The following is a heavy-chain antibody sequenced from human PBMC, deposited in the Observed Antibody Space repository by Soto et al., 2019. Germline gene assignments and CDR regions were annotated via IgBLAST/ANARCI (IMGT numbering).Heavy chain of an antibody. CDR3: ARSPSGYTLDY. Sequence: PSETLSLTCTVSGGSISGGDYYWSWIRQPPGKGLEWIGYIYYIGSTNYNPSLISRGTIAVDTSKNQLSLKLSSVTAADTAVYYCARSPSGYTLDYWGQGTLVTVPS. V-gene: IGHV4-30-4*01. J-gene: IGHJ4*02. CDR2: IYYIGST. D-gene: IGHD5-12*01. CDR1: GGSISGGDYY.